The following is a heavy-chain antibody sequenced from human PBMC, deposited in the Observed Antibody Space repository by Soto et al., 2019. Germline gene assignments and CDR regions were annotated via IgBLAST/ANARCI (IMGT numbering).Heavy chain of an antibody. CDR2: ISSSSSYI. D-gene: IGHD6-13*01. CDR1: GFTFSSYS. CDR3: AREGIAAALDY. Sequence: VQLVESGGGLVKPGGSLRLSCAASGFTFSSYSMNWVRQAPGKGLEWVSSISSSSSYIYYADSVKGRFTISRDNANNSLYLQVNSLRAEDTAVYYCAREGIAAALDYWGQGTLVTVSS. V-gene: IGHV3-21*01. J-gene: IGHJ4*02.